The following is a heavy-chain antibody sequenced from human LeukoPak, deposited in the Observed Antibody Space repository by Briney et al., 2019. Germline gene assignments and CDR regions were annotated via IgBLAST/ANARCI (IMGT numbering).Heavy chain of an antibody. V-gene: IGHV1-18*04. Sequence: GESLKISCKGSGYSFTSYWIGWVRQAPGQGLEWMGWISAYNGNTNYAQKLQGRVTMTTDTSTSTAYMELRSLRSDDTAVYYCARVSGLEITMIVVVSGAFDIWGQGTMVTVSS. CDR3: ARVSGLEITMIVVVSGAFDI. D-gene: IGHD3-22*01. J-gene: IGHJ3*02. CDR1: GYSFTSYW. CDR2: ISAYNGNT.